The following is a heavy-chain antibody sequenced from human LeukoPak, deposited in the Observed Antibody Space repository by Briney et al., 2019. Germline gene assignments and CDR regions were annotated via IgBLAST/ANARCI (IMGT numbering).Heavy chain of an antibody. CDR3: ARHPTVTTGRWFDP. CDR1: GGSISSYY. Sequence: SETLSLTCTASGGSISSYYWSWIRQPPGKGLEWIGYIYSSGSTNYNPSLKSRVTISVDTSKNQFSLKLSSVTAADTAVYYCARHPTVTTGRWFDPWGQGTLVTVSS. V-gene: IGHV4-59*08. J-gene: IGHJ5*02. D-gene: IGHD4-17*01. CDR2: IYSSGST.